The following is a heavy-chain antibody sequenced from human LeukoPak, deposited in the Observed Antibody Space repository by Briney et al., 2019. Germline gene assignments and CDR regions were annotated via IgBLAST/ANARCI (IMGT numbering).Heavy chain of an antibody. CDR2: ISTTSGTI. Sequence: GGSLRLSCAASGFTFSGYSMSWVRQAPGKGLEWVSYISTTSGTIYYADSVRGRFTISRDNAKNSLYLQMSSLRAEDTAVYYYARGDYGDPYYFDYWGQGTLVTVSS. J-gene: IGHJ4*02. CDR3: ARGDYGDPYYFDY. CDR1: GFTFSGYS. D-gene: IGHD4-17*01. V-gene: IGHV3-48*04.